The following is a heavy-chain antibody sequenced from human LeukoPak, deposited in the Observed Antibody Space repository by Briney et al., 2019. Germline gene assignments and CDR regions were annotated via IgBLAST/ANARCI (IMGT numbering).Heavy chain of an antibody. Sequence: ASVKVSCKASGYTFTSYAMHWVRQAPGQRLEWMGWINAGNGNTKYSQEFQGRVTITRDTSASTAYMELSSLRSEDMAVYYCARDRCSGGSCYSDYFDYWGQGTLVTVSS. J-gene: IGHJ4*02. CDR1: GYTFTSYA. CDR2: INAGNGNT. D-gene: IGHD2-15*01. CDR3: ARDRCSGGSCYSDYFDY. V-gene: IGHV1-3*03.